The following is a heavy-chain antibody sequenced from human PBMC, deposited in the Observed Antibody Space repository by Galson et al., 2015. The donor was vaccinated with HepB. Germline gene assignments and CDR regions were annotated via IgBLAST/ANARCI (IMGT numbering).Heavy chain of an antibody. CDR1: GFTFRTYG. CDR2: ISYDGSST. Sequence: SLRLSCAASGFTFRTYGMHWVRQAPGKGLEWVAVISYDGSSTYYADSVKGRFTISRDNSKNTLYLQMNSLRAEDTAMYYCAKDRPARCTGDCLYFDSWGQGTLLTVSS. CDR3: AKDRPARCTGDCLYFDS. J-gene: IGHJ4*01. D-gene: IGHD2-21*02. V-gene: IGHV3-30*18.